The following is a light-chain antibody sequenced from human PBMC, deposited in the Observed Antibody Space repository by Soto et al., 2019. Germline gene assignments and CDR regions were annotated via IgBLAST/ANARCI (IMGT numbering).Light chain of an antibody. CDR3: QQYNNWPLT. CDR2: HAS. J-gene: IGKJ4*01. V-gene: IGKV3-15*01. CDR1: QSLYNN. Sequence: EIVMTQPPATLSVSPGERATLSCRASQSLYNNLAWYQQIPGQAPRLLIYHASTRATGISARFSGSGSGTEFTLTISSLQSEDFAVYYCQQYNNWPLTFGGGTKVEIK.